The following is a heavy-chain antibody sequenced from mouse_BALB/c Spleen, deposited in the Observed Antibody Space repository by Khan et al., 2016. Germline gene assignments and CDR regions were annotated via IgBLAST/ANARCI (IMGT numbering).Heavy chain of an antibody. D-gene: IGHD1-1*01. CDR2: INPSTGYT. J-gene: IGHJ3*01. CDR3: ARPRYAY. CDR1: GYTFTSYW. V-gene: IGHV1-7*01. Sequence: QVRLQQSGAELAKPGASVKMSCKASGYTFTSYWMHWVKQRPGQGLEWIGYINPSTGYTEYNQKFKDKATLTADKSSSTAYMQLSSLTSEDSAVYYCARPRYAYWGQGTLVTVSA.